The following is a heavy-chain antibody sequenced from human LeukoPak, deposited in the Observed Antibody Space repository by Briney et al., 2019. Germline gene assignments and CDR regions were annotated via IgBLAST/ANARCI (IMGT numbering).Heavy chain of an antibody. CDR3: ARANYHGSGSYCDY. CDR2: FSYDGSNK. J-gene: IGHJ4*02. V-gene: IGHV3-30-3*01. D-gene: IGHD3-10*01. Sequence: GGSLRLSCAASGFALSSYAIHWVRQAPGKGLEWVAVFSYDGSNKYSADSVKGRFTISRDNSKNTLYLQMNSLRADDTAVYYCARANYHGSGSYCDYWGQGTLVTVSS. CDR1: GFALSSYA.